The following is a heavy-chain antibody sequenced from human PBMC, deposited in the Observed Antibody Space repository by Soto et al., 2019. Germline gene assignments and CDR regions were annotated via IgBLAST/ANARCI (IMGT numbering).Heavy chain of an antibody. CDR3: ARGGSLNWYFDL. V-gene: IGHV3-74*01. Sequence: EVQLVESGGGLVQPGGSLRLSCAASGFTFSSYWMHWVRQAPGKGLVWVSRINSDGSSTSYADSVKGQFTISRDNAKNTLYLQMNSLRAEDTAVHYCARGGSLNWYFDLWGRGTLVTVSS. J-gene: IGHJ2*01. D-gene: IGHD1-26*01. CDR2: INSDGSST. CDR1: GFTFSSYW.